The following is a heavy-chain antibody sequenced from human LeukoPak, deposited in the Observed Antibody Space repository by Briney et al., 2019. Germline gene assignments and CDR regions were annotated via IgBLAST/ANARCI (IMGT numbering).Heavy chain of an antibody. CDR3: AKVTSTTFDY. Sequence: ASVKVSCKASGYTFTGYYIHCVRQAPGQGVEWMGWIHPNRGNTNYAQKFQGRVTMTRDTSISAAYMELSRLTSDDTAVYYCAKVTSTTFDYWGQGTLVTVSS. D-gene: IGHD4-17*01. J-gene: IGHJ4*02. CDR2: IHPNRGNT. V-gene: IGHV1-2*02. CDR1: GYTFTGYY.